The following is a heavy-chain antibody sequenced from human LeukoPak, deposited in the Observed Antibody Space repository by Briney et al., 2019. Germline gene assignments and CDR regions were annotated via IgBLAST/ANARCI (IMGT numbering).Heavy chain of an antibody. V-gene: IGHV4-38-2*01. D-gene: IGHD3-3*01. J-gene: IGHJ6*03. CDR2: IYHSGST. Sequence: KPSETLSLTCAVPGYSISSGYYWGWIRQPPGKGLEWIGSIYHSGSTYYNPSLKSRVTISVDTSKNQFSLKLSSVTAADTAVYYCARQFGSGYWYYYYMDVWGKGTTVTVSS. CDR3: ARQFGSGYWYYYYMDV. CDR1: GYSISSGYY.